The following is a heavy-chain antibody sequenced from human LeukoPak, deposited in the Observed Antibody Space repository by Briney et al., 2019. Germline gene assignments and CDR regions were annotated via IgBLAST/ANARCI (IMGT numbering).Heavy chain of an antibody. V-gene: IGHV3-53*01. CDR1: GFTFSTDY. CDR2: IFRDDTT. Sequence: GGSLRLSCAASGFTFSTDYMSWVRQAPGKGLEWVSVIFRDDTTYYADSVKGRFTISRDNSNNTLYLQMSSLRAEDTAAYYCARAAYDSGSYIVNHDYWGQGTLVTVSS. CDR3: ARAAYDSGSYIVNHDY. D-gene: IGHD3-22*01. J-gene: IGHJ4*02.